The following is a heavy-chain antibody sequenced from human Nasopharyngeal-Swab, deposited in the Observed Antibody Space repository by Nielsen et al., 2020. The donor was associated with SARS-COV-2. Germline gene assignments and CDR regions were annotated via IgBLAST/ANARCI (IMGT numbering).Heavy chain of an antibody. J-gene: IGHJ6*02. V-gene: IGHV1-69*13. CDR2: IIPIFGTA. CDR1: GGTFSSYA. Sequence: SVKVSCKASGGTFSSYAISWVRQAPGQGLEWMGGIIPIFGTANYAQKFQGRVTITADESTSTAYMELSSLRSEDTAVYYCARDVWGPSIAAAAPYYYGMDVWGQGTTVTVSS. D-gene: IGHD6-13*01. CDR3: ARDVWGPSIAAAAPYYYGMDV.